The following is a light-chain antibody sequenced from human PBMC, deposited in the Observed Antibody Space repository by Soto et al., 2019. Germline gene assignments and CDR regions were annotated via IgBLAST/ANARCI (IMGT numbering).Light chain of an antibody. Sequence: EIVLTQSPGTLSLSPGQRVTLSCRASPRVSSTYIAWYKQKPSQAPRLLIYGTSNKTTDIPGRFSGSGSGTDFTLTISRLYPEEFAGYYCQQYGGSPNTFGQGTKLEI. J-gene: IGKJ2*01. CDR1: PRVSSTY. CDR3: QQYGGSPNT. CDR2: GTS. V-gene: IGKV3-20*01.